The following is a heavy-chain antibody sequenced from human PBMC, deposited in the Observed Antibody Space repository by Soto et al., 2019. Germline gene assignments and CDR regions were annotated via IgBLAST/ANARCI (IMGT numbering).Heavy chain of an antibody. D-gene: IGHD3-16*02. V-gene: IGHV3-30*18. CDR1: GFTFSSYG. J-gene: IGHJ4*02. CDR3: AKDIGDY. CDR2: ISYDGSNK. Sequence: ESGGGVVQPGRSLRLSCAASGFTFSSYGMHWVRQAPGKGLEWVAVISYDGSNKYYADSVKGRFTISRDNSKNTLYLQMNSLRAEDTAVYYCAKDIGDYWGQGTLVTVSS.